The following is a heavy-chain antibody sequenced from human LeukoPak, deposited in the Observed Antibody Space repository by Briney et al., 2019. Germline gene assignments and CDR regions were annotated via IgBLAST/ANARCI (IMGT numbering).Heavy chain of an antibody. CDR1: GFTFSSYW. J-gene: IGHJ4*02. V-gene: IGHV3-74*01. Sequence: GGSLRLSCAASGFTFSSYWMHRVRQAPGKGLVWVSRINSDGSSTSYADSVKGRFTISRDNAKNTLYLQMNSLRAEDTAVYYCAREPFPLEWLSTPAFDYWGQGTLVTVSS. D-gene: IGHD3-3*01. CDR3: AREPFPLEWLSTPAFDY. CDR2: INSDGSST.